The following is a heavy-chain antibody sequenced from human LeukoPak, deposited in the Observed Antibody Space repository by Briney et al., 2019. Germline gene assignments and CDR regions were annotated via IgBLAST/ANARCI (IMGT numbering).Heavy chain of an antibody. V-gene: IGHV3-53*01. CDR2: LYTGGIR. D-gene: IGHD2-8*01. CDR1: GFSVTNNY. J-gene: IGHJ4*02. Sequence: GGSLRLSCEASGFSVTNNYMSWFRLAPGKGLEWVSVLYTGGIRYYAGFVRGRFTISRDDSKNTLYLQMNNLRAEDTAIYYCTKMFTKDNWYGGPDYWGQGTLVTVSS. CDR3: TKMFTKDNWYGGPDY.